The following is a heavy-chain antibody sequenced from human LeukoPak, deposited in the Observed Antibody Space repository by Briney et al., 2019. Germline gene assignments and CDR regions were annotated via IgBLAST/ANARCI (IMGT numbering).Heavy chain of an antibody. CDR1: GFTFSSYG. V-gene: IGHV3-30*02. CDR3: AKAIGFLGYCSGGSCYFFDY. J-gene: IGHJ4*02. CDR2: IRYDGSNK. D-gene: IGHD2-15*01. Sequence: LAGGSLRLSCAASGFTFSSYGMHWVRQAPGKGLEWVAFIRYDGSNKYYADSVKGRFTISRDNSKNTLYLQMNSLRAEDTAVYYCAKAIGFLGYCSGGSCYFFDYWGQGTLVTVSS.